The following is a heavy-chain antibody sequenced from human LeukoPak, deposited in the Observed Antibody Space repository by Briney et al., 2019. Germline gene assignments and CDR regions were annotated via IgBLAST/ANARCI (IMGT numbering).Heavy chain of an antibody. CDR2: IYTSGST. CDR3: ARDDLGGWFDP. CDR1: GGSISSGSYY. Sequence: SETLSLTCTVSGGSISSGSYYWSWIRQPAGKGLEWIGRIYTSGSTNYNPSLKSRVTMSVDTSKNQFSLKLSSVTAADTAVYYCARDDLGGWFDPWGQGTLVTVSS. J-gene: IGHJ5*02. V-gene: IGHV4-61*02.